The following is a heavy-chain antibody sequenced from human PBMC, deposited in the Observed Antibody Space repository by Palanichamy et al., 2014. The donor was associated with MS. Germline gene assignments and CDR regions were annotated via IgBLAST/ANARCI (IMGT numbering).Heavy chain of an antibody. CDR2: IFHTGNT. CDR1: GYSISSGFY. V-gene: IGHV4-38-2*01. D-gene: IGHD1-26*01. CDR3: ARLGWEWFDR. J-gene: IGHJ5*02. Sequence: QVQLQESGPGLVKPSETLSLTCAVSGYSISSGFYWGWVRQPPGKGLEWIGSIFHTGNTNHNASLKNRVTMSVDTSKNHFSLKPTSVTAADTAMYYCARLGWEWFDRWGQGTLVTVSS.